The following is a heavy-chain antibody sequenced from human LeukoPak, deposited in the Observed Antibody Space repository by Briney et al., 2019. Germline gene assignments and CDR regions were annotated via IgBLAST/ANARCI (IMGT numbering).Heavy chain of an antibody. CDR3: AGILDYRRLNYYMDV. D-gene: IGHD2-8*01. J-gene: IGHJ6*03. V-gene: IGHV3-7*01. CDR2: VKEDGSEK. CDR1: GFTFSSYW. Sequence: PGGSLRLSCAASGFTFSSYWMSWVRQAPGKGLEWVANVKEDGSEKYYVDSVKGRFTISRDNAKNSLYLEMNSLRAEDTAVYYCAGILDYRRLNYYMDVWGKGTTVTVSS.